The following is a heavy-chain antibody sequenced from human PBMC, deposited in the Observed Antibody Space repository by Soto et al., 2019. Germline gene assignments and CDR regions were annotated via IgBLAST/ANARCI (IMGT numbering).Heavy chain of an antibody. Sequence: GGSLRLSCTTSGFNFSSYAMHWVRQAPGKGLEWVAVISYDGSNKYYADSVKGRFTISRDNSKNTLYLQMNSLRAEDTAVYYCARFPIAAAGTPYYYYYGMDVWGQGTTVTVSS. CDR1: GFNFSSYA. D-gene: IGHD6-13*01. CDR3: ARFPIAAAGTPYYYYYGMDV. CDR2: ISYDGSNK. V-gene: IGHV3-30-3*01. J-gene: IGHJ6*02.